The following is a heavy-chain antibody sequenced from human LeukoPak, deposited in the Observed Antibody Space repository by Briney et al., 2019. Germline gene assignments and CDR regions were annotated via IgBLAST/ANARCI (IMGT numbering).Heavy chain of an antibody. V-gene: IGHV3-21*05. CDR2: ISSSSSYT. D-gene: IGHD3-10*01. CDR1: GFTFSGYS. CDR3: ARNAMVRGVVSYDWYFDL. J-gene: IGHJ2*01. Sequence: GGSLRLSCAASGFTFSGYSMNWVCQAPGKGLEWVSYISSSSSYTNYADSVKGRFTISRDNAKNSLYLQMNSPRAEDTAVYYCARNAMVRGVVSYDWYFDLWGRGTLVTVSS.